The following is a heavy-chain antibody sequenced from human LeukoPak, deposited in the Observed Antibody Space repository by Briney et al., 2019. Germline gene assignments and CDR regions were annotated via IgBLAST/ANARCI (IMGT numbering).Heavy chain of an antibody. Sequence: GGSLRLSCAASGFTFSSYAMSWVRHAPGKGLEWVSAISGSGGSTYYADSVKGRFTISRDNSKNTLYLQMNSLRAEDTAVYYCAKVVASYDSSGYNDYWGQGTLVTVSS. CDR2: ISGSGGST. V-gene: IGHV3-23*01. D-gene: IGHD3-22*01. CDR1: GFTFSSYA. CDR3: AKVVASYDSSGYNDY. J-gene: IGHJ4*02.